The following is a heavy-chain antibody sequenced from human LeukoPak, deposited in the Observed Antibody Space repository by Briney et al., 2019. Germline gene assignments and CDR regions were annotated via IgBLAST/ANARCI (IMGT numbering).Heavy chain of an antibody. J-gene: IGHJ3*02. D-gene: IGHD4-23*01. CDR3: ARFEDYGGFRDVSDI. V-gene: IGHV1-2*02. Sequence: ASVKVSCKASGYTFTAYYINWVRQAPGQGLEWMGYINPHSGGAVYAQGFQGRVTMTRDTSISTAYMEVTRLSSDDTAVYYCARFEDYGGFRDVSDIWGQGTVVTVSS. CDR2: INPHSGGA. CDR1: GYTFTAYY.